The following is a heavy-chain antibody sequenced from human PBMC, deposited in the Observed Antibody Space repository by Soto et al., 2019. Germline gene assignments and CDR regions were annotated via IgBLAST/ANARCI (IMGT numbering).Heavy chain of an antibody. CDR3: TTGLVRIAVAGTQGY. J-gene: IGHJ4*02. CDR1: GFTFSNAW. V-gene: IGHV3-15*01. CDR2: IKSKTDGGTT. Sequence: GGSLRLSCAASGFTFSNAWMSWVRQAPGKGLEWVGRIKSKTDGGTTDYAAPVKGRFTISRDDSKNTLYLQMNSLKTEDTAVYYCTTGLVRIAVAGTQGYWGQGTLVTVSS. D-gene: IGHD6-19*01.